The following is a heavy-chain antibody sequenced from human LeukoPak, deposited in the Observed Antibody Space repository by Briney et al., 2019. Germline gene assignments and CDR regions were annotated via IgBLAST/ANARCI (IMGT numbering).Heavy chain of an antibody. CDR3: ARAKRRYSSSGESDY. CDR1: GYTFTSYA. CDR2: ISAYNGNT. V-gene: IGHV1-18*01. J-gene: IGHJ4*02. Sequence: RASVKVSCKASGYTFTSYAMHWVRQAPGQRLEWMGWISAYNGNTNYAQKLQGRVTMTTDTSTSTAYMELRSLRSDDTAVYYCARAKRRYSSSGESDYWGQGTLVTVSS. D-gene: IGHD6-6*01.